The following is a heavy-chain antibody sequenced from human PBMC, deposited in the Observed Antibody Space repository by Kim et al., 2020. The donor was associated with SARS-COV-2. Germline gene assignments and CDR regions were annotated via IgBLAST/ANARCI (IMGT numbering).Heavy chain of an antibody. V-gene: IGHV3-21*01. J-gene: IGHJ6*02. CDR1: GFTFSSFS. CDR2: INSDSNYI. CDR3: ARLRRGAAAGSPTGGMDV. Sequence: GGSLRLSCAASGFTFSSFSMTWVRQAPGKGLEWVSSINSDSNYIYYVDSVKGRFTIPRDNAKKSLFLQMNSLRVEDTGVYYCARLRRGAAAGSPTGGMDVWGRGTTVTVSS. D-gene: IGHD6-13*01.